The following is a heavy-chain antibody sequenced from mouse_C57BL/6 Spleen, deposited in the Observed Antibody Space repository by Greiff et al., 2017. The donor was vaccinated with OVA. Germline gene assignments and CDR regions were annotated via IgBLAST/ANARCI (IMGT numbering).Heavy chain of an antibody. J-gene: IGHJ2*01. CDR2: IDPENGDT. CDR1: GFNIKDDY. Sequence: VQLKESGAELVRPGASVKLSCTASGFNIKDDYMHWVKQRPEQGLEWIGWIDPENGDTEYASKFQGKATITADTSSNTAYLQLSSLTSEDTAVYYCTTPGGSSHYFDYWGQGTTLTVSS. V-gene: IGHV14-4*01. D-gene: IGHD1-1*01. CDR3: TTPGGSSHYFDY.